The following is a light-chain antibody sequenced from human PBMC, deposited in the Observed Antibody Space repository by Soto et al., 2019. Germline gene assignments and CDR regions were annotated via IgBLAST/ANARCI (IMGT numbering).Light chain of an antibody. Sequence: QSVMTQPPSVSAAPGQRVTISCSGSSSNIGGNSVSWYQQLPGTAPKLLIYDDDKRPSGIPDRFSGSKSGTSATLGITGFQTGDEADHYCGSWDSSLSAYVFGTGTKLIVL. V-gene: IGLV1-51*01. CDR2: DDD. J-gene: IGLJ1*01. CDR3: GSWDSSLSAYV. CDR1: SSNIGGNS.